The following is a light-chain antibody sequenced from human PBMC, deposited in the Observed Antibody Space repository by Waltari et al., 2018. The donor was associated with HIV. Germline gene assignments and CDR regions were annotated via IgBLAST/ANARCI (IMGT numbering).Light chain of an antibody. Sequence: QSVLTQPPSASGTHGQRVTISCSGSSSNIGSYYVYWYQQLARSSPKLLIYRNNHRPSGVPDRFSGSKSGTSASLAISGLRSEDEADYYCAAWDGSLSGVVFGGGTKLTVL. V-gene: IGLV1-47*01. J-gene: IGLJ2*01. CDR2: RNN. CDR1: SSNIGSYY. CDR3: AAWDGSLSGVV.